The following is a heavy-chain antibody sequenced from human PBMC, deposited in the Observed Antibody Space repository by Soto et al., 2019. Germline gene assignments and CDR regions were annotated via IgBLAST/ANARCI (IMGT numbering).Heavy chain of an antibody. CDR3: ARELHGGSYGMDV. Sequence: PGGSLRLSCAASGFTFSDYDMHWVRQLTGKGLEWVSGITTAGDTYYAGSVKGRFTISREKAKNSLYPQMNSLTAGDTALYYCARELHGGSYGMDVWGQGTTVTVSS. D-gene: IGHD3-3*01. J-gene: IGHJ6*02. CDR2: ITTAGDT. CDR1: GFTFSDYD. V-gene: IGHV3-13*01.